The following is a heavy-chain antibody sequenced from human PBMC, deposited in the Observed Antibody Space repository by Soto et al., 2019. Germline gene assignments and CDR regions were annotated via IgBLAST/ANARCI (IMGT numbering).Heavy chain of an antibody. CDR1: EYTFTSYT. Sequence: GASVKVSCKASEYTFTSYTMHWVRQAPGQGLEWMGWINPNSGGTNYAQKFQGWVTMTRDTSISTAYMELSRLRSDDTAVYYRARDRGSYDYWGQGTLVTVSS. D-gene: IGHD1-26*01. CDR3: ARDRGSYDY. J-gene: IGHJ4*02. CDR2: INPNSGGT. V-gene: IGHV1-2*04.